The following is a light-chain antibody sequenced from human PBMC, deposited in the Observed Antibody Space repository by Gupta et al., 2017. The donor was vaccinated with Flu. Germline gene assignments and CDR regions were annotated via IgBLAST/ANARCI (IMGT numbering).Light chain of an antibody. Sequence: SYYLNQPPSVSVSPGQTATISCSGEKLGEKYVCWYQQKPGQSPVVVIYEDKKRPSGTPDRFSGSNSGNLATLTISGTQPVDEADYYCQAWDTSTHVFFGGGTKLTVL. CDR2: EDK. CDR3: QAWDTSTHVF. V-gene: IGLV3-1*01. CDR1: KLGEKY. J-gene: IGLJ2*01.